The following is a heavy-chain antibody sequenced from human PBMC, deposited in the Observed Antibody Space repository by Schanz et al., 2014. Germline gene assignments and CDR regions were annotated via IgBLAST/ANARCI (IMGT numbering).Heavy chain of an antibody. D-gene: IGHD3-10*01. J-gene: IGHJ3*01. CDR2: INQDGYDK. CDR1: EFTFNTYC. V-gene: IGHV3-7*01. CDR3: ARVEGSSGSASSYRALNV. Sequence: DVQLVESGGGLVQPGGSLRLSCAASEFTFNTYCMSWVRQAPGKGLEWVASINQDGYDKHYVDSVEGRFTISRDNAKKSLYLQMNTLRAEDTAIYYCARVEGSSGSASSYRALNVWGQGTTVTVSS.